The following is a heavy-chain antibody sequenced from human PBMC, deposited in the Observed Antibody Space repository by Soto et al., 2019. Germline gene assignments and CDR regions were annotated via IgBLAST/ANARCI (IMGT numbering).Heavy chain of an antibody. J-gene: IGHJ4*02. Sequence: QVQLQQWGAGLLKPSETLSLTCAVYGGSFSGYYWSWIRQPPGKGLEWIGEINHSGSTNYNPSLKSRVTISVDTSKNQFSLKLSSVTAADTAVYYCARGISGQRDDYIWGSYRSATINYDYWGQGTLVTVSS. V-gene: IGHV4-34*01. D-gene: IGHD3-16*02. CDR3: ARGISGQRDDYIWGSYRSATINYDY. CDR1: GGSFSGYY. CDR2: INHSGST.